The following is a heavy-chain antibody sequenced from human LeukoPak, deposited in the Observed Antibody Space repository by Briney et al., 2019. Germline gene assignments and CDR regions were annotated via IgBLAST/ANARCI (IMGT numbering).Heavy chain of an antibody. J-gene: IGHJ5*02. V-gene: IGHV4-59*01. Sequence: NPSETLSLTCRVSGASISGYYYNWIRKPPGKGLEWIGYVYYSGITNFNPSLKSQVTMSVDTSKNQFSLKVSSVTAADADVYYCARVLLSSGSSTWGQARLVTVSS. D-gene: IGHD3-22*01. CDR1: GASISGYY. CDR3: ARVLLSSGSST. CDR2: VYYSGIT.